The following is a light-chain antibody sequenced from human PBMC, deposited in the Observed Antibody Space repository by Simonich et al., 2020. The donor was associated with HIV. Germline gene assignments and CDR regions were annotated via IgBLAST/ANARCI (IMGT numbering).Light chain of an antibody. J-gene: IGKJ4*01. Sequence: EIVLTQSPGTLSLSPGERATLSCRASQSVSSSYLAWYQQKPGLAPRLLIHDASSRATGIPDRFSGSGSGTDFTLTISRLEPEDFAVYYCQQYGSSPPRLTFGGGTKVEIK. CDR2: DAS. V-gene: IGKV3D-20*01. CDR3: QQYGSSPPRLT. CDR1: QSVSSSY.